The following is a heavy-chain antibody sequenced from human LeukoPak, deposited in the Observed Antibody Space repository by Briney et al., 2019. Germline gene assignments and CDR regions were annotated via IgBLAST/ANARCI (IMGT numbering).Heavy chain of an antibody. J-gene: IGHJ5*02. CDR1: GFTFSNAW. D-gene: IGHD1-26*01. CDR2: IKSKTDGGTT. Sequence: PGGSLRPSCSASGFTFSNAWMSWVRQAPGKGLEWVGRIKSKTDGGTTDYAAPVKGRFTISRDDSKNTLYLQMNSLKTEDTAVYYCTTPAGAANWFDPWGQGTLVTVSS. V-gene: IGHV3-15*01. CDR3: TTPAGAANWFDP.